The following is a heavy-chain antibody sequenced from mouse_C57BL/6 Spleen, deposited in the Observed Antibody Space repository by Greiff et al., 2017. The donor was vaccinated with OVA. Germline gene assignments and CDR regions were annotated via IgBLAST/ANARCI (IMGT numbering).Heavy chain of an antibody. Sequence: VQLKESGPELVKPGASVKIPCKASGYTFTDYNMDWVKQSHGKSLEWIGDINPNNGGTIYNQKFKGKATLTVDKSSSTAYMELRSLTSEDTAVYYCARYSYAMDYWGQGTSVTVSS. CDR3: ARYSYAMDY. CDR2: INPNNGGT. V-gene: IGHV1-18*01. CDR1: GYTFTDYN. J-gene: IGHJ4*01.